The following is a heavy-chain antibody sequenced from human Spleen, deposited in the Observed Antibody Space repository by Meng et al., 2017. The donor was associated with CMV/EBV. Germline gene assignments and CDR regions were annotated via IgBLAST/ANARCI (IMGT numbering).Heavy chain of an antibody. D-gene: IGHD2-2*01. V-gene: IGHV1-46*01. J-gene: IGHJ4*02. CDR2: INPSGGST. CDR3: ARNTCSTSCYSLDY. Sequence: SAYTFTRSYMHWVRQAPGQGREWMGIINPSGGSTSYAQKFQGRVTMTRDTSTSTIYMELSSLRSEDTAVYYCARNTCSTSCYSLDYWGQGTLVTVSS. CDR1: AYTFTRSY.